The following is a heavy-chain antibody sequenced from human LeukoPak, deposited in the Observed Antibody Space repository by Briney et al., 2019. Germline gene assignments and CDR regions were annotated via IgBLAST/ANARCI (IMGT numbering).Heavy chain of an antibody. Sequence: SETLSLTCTVSGGSISSSSYYWSWIRQPPGKGLEWIGEINHSGSTNYNPSLKSRVTISVDTSKNQFSLKLSSVTAADTAVYYCASLGGYPRPDYYYYMDVWGKGTTVTVSS. CDR3: ASLGGYPRPDYYYYMDV. V-gene: IGHV4-39*07. CDR1: GGSISSSSYY. CDR2: INHSGST. J-gene: IGHJ6*03. D-gene: IGHD5-18*01.